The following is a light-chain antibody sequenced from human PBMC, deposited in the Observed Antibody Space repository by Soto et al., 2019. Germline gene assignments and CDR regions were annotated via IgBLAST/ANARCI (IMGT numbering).Light chain of an antibody. CDR1: SSDVGGYNY. CDR2: DVS. CDR3: SSYTSSSTYV. J-gene: IGLJ1*01. V-gene: IGLV2-14*01. Sequence: HSALTQPASVSGSPGQSITISCTGTSSDVGGYNYVSWYQQHPGKAPKHMIYDVSNRPSGVSNRFSGSKSGNTASLTISGLQAEDEADYYCSSYTSSSTYVFGTGTKVTVL.